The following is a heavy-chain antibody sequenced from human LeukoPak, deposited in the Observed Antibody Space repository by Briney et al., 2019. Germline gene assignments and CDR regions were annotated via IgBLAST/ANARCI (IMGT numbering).Heavy chain of an antibody. Sequence: SETLSLTCTVSGGSISSSSYYWGWIRQPPGKGLEWIGSIYYSGSTYYNPSLKSRVTISVDTSKNQFSLKLSFVTAADTAVYYCKIGGGPPHYGMDVWGQGTTVTVSS. CDR2: IYYSGST. J-gene: IGHJ6*02. V-gene: IGHV4-39*07. CDR1: GGSISSSSYY. D-gene: IGHD2-15*01. CDR3: KIGGGPPHYGMDV.